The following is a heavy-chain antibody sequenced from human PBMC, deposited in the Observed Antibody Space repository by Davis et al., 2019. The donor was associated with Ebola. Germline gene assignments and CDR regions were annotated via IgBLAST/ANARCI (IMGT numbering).Heavy chain of an antibody. J-gene: IGHJ6*02. CDR1: GGSISSYY. Sequence: GSLRLSCTVSGGSISSYYWSWIRQPPGKGLEWIGEINHSGSTNYNPSLKSRVTISVDTSKNQFSLKLSSVTAADTAVYYCATQGRYFDWLSNYGMDVWGQGTTVTVSS. CDR2: INHSGST. D-gene: IGHD3-9*01. CDR3: ATQGRYFDWLSNYGMDV. V-gene: IGHV4-34*01.